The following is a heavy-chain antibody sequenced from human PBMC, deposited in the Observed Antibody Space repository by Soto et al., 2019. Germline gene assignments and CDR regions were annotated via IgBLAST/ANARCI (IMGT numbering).Heavy chain of an antibody. Sequence: SETLSLTCTVSGGSISSYYWSWIRQPPGKGLEWIGYIYYSGSTNYNPSLKSRVTISVDTSMNQFSLKLSSVTAADTAVYYCARSGGAARTSYYYYYMDVWGKGTTVTVSS. V-gene: IGHV4-59*01. CDR3: ARSGGAARTSYYYYYMDV. CDR1: GGSISSYY. J-gene: IGHJ6*03. D-gene: IGHD6-6*01. CDR2: IYYSGST.